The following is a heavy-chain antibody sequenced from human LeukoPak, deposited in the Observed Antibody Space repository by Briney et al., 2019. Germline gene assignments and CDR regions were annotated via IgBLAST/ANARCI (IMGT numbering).Heavy chain of an antibody. D-gene: IGHD4/OR15-4a*01. V-gene: IGHV4-59*08. CDR3: ARFTTVLPAFWYFDL. CDR1: GASISNYY. CDR2: IFYSGST. J-gene: IGHJ2*01. Sequence: PSETLSLTCTVSGASISNYYWSWIRQPPGKGLEWIGYIFYSGSTNYNPSLKSRVTISLATSKNQFSLQLRSVTAADTAVYYCARFTTVLPAFWYFDLWGRGTLVTVSS.